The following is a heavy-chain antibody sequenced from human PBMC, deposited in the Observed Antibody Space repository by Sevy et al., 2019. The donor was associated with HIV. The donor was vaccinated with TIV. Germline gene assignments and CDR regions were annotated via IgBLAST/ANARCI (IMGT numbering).Heavy chain of an antibody. J-gene: IGHJ4*02. D-gene: IGHD1-26*01. V-gene: IGHV3-23*01. CDR3: AKDMELTTSGRDFYYFDY. Sequence: GGSLRLSCVASGFTFTSYAMSWVRQAPGKGLEWVSGLGGSGTTPYYADSVRGRFTISRDNSKNTLYLQMNSLRAEDTAVYYCAKDMELTTSGRDFYYFDYWGQGTLVIVSS. CDR2: LGGSGTTP. CDR1: GFTFTSYA.